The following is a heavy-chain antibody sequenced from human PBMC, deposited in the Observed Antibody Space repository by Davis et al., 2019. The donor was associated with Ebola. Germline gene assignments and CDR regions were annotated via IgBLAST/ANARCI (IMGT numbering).Heavy chain of an antibody. J-gene: IGHJ3*02. Sequence: GESLKISCAASGFTFSSYAIHWVRQAPGKGLEWVAVISYDGSNKYYADSVKGRFTISRDNSKNTLYLQMNSLRAEDTAVYYCARGSSVTSRSAFDIWGQGTMVTVSS. D-gene: IGHD4-17*01. CDR3: ARGSSVTSRSAFDI. CDR2: ISYDGSNK. CDR1: GFTFSSYA. V-gene: IGHV3-30-3*01.